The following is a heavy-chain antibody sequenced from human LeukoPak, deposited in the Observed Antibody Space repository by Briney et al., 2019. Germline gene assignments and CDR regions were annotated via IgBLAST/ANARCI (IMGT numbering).Heavy chain of an antibody. CDR3: ARAPGATTGY. Sequence: GASVKVSCKASGYTFTGYYMHWVRQAPGQGLEWMGRIIPILGIANYAQKFQGRVTITADKSTSTAYMELSSLRSEDTAVYYCARAPGATTGYWGQGTLVTVSS. CDR1: GYTFTGYY. J-gene: IGHJ4*02. CDR2: IIPILGIA. V-gene: IGHV1-69*04. D-gene: IGHD1-26*01.